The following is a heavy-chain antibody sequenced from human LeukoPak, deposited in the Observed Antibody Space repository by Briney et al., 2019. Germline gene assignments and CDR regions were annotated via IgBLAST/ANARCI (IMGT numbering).Heavy chain of an antibody. CDR1: GFTFSSYA. D-gene: IGHD7-27*01. CDR2: ISYDGSNK. CDR3: ARAASLGYYFDY. J-gene: IGHJ4*02. Sequence: GGSLRLSCAASGFTFSSYAMHWVRQAPGKGLEWVAVISYDGSNKYYADSVKGRFTISRDNSKSTLYLQMNSLRAEDTAVYYCARAASLGYYFDYWGQGTLVTVSS. V-gene: IGHV3-30*04.